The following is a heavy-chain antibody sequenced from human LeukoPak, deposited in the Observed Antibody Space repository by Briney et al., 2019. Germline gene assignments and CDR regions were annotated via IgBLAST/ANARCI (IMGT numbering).Heavy chain of an antibody. CDR3: ARDRSDILTGYRFGY. CDR1: GYTFTGYY. Sequence: GASVKVSCKASGYTFTGYYMHWVRQAPGQGLEWMGWINPNSGGTNYAQKFQGWVTMTRDTSISTAYMELSRLRSDDTAVYYCARDRSDILTGYRFGYWGQGTLVTVSS. CDR2: INPNSGGT. D-gene: IGHD3-9*01. J-gene: IGHJ4*02. V-gene: IGHV1-2*04.